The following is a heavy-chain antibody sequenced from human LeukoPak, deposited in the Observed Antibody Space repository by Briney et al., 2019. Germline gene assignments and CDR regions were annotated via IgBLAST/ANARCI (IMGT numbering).Heavy chain of an antibody. D-gene: IGHD2-2*01. Sequence: PSETLSLTCAVYGGSFSGYYWSWIRQPPGKGLEWIGEINHSGSTNYNPSLKSRVTISVDTSKNQFSLKLSSVTAAYTAVYYCARVGVPAARRYYYYYMDVWGKGTTVTVSS. CDR1: GGSFSGYY. J-gene: IGHJ6*03. CDR3: ARVGVPAARRYYYYYMDV. CDR2: INHSGST. V-gene: IGHV4-34*01.